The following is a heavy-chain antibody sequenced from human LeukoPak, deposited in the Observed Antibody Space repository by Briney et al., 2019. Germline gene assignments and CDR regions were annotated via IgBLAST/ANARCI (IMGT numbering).Heavy chain of an antibody. J-gene: IGHJ4*02. CDR1: GFTFSSYS. CDR2: ISSSSSTI. V-gene: IGHV3-48*04. D-gene: IGHD3-22*01. Sequence: GGSLRLSCAASGFTFSSYSMNWVRQAPGKGLEWVSYISSSSSTIYYADSVKGRFTISRDNAKNSLYLQMNSLRAEDTALYYCAKESGYYDSSGFLGYWGQGTLVTVSS. CDR3: AKESGYYDSSGFLGY.